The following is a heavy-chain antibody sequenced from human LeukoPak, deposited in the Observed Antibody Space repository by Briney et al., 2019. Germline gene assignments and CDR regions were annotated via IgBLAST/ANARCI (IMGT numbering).Heavy chain of an antibody. CDR2: ISPGGGTT. Sequence: GGSLRLSCAVSGFAFGSEAMSWVRQSPARGLEWVASISPGGGTTYYADSVKGRFTVSRDNAKNTLYLQMNSLRAEDTAVYYCAREATVVRGNTIDPWGQGTLVTVSS. V-gene: IGHV3-23*01. J-gene: IGHJ5*02. D-gene: IGHD3-10*01. CDR3: AREATVVRGNTIDP. CDR1: GFAFGSEA.